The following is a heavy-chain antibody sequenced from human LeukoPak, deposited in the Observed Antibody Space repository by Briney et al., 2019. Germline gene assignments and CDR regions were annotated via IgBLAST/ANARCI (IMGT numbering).Heavy chain of an antibody. CDR1: GGSFSGYY. J-gene: IGHJ2*01. V-gene: IGHV4-34*01. CDR2: INHSGST. Sequence: SETLSLTCAVYGGSFSGYYWSWIRQPPGKGLEWIGEINHSGSTNYNPSLKSRVTISVDTSKNQFSLKLSSVTAADTAVYYCARDLHVAATLYWYFDLWGRGTLVTVSS. CDR3: ARDLHVAATLYWYFDL. D-gene: IGHD2-15*01.